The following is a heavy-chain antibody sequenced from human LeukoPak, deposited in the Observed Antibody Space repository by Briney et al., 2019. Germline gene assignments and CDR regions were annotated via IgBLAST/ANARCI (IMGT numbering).Heavy chain of an antibody. CDR1: GYSFTSYW. D-gene: IGHD3-22*01. J-gene: IGHJ3*02. CDR3: ANSQHGYYDSSGYYWSIDAFDI. V-gene: IGHV5-51*01. Sequence: GESLKISCKGSGYSFTSYWIGWVRQMPGKGLEWMEIIYPGDSDTRYSPSFQGQVTISADKSISTAYLQWSSLKASDTAMYYCANSQHGYYDSSGYYWSIDAFDIWGQGTMVTVSS. CDR2: IYPGDSDT.